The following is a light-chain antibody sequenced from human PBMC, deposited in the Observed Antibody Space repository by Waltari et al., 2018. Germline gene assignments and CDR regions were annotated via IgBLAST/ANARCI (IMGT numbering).Light chain of an antibody. CDR3: QQHDNLPLT. V-gene: IGKV1-33*01. CDR2: AAS. J-gene: IGKJ3*01. CDR1: KSIRSY. Sequence: IRMTQSPSSLSASVGDRVTITCRASKSIRSYLNWYQQQPGKAPKRLIYAASNLETGVPSRFSGSGSGTDFTVTISSLQPEDIATYYCQQHDNLPLTFGPGTKVEIK.